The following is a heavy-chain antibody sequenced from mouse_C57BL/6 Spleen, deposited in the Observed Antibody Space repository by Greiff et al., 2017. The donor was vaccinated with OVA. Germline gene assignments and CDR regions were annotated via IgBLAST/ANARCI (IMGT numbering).Heavy chain of an antibody. CDR1: GFTFSDYG. CDR3: ARRTGTNAMDY. V-gene: IGHV5-17*01. Sequence: EVMLVESGGGLVKPGGSLKLSCAASGFTFSDYGMHWVRQAPEKGLEWVAYISSGSSTIYYADTVKGRFTISRDNAKNTLFLQMTSLRSEDTAMDYCARRTGTNAMDYWGQGTSVTVSS. CDR2: ISSGSSTI. D-gene: IGHD4-1*01. J-gene: IGHJ4*01.